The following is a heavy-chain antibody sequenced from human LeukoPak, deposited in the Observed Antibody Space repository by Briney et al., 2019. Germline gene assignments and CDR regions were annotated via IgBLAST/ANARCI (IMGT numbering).Heavy chain of an antibody. Sequence: PSETLSLTCTVSGVSISSITDYWGWIRQPPGKGLEWIGGMTSSGSAYYNPSLKSRVTISADKSKNQFSLKLSSVTAADTAVYYCARHALLGSNGWYIIDYWGQGTLVTVSS. D-gene: IGHD6-19*01. V-gene: IGHV4-39*01. CDR3: ARHALLGSNGWYIIDY. J-gene: IGHJ4*02. CDR1: GVSISSITDY. CDR2: MTSSGSA.